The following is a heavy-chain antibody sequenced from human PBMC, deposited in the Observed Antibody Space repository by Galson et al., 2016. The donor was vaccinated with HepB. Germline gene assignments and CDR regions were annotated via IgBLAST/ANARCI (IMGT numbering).Heavy chain of an antibody. V-gene: IGHV3-23*01. Sequence: SLRLSCAASGFIFSNYAMSWVRQAPGKGLEWVSIISDGGGSTYYADPVKGRFTISRDNSKNTLHLQMNSLRVDDTAVYYCAKGKWFREFRGGMDVWGQGTTVTVSS. CDR3: AKGKWFREFRGGMDV. J-gene: IGHJ6*02. CDR2: ISDGGGST. D-gene: IGHD3-10*01. CDR1: GFIFSNYA.